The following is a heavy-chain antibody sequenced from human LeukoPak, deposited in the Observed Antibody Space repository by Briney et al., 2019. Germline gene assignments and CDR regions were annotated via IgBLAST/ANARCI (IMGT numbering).Heavy chain of an antibody. V-gene: IGHV1-18*01. CDR1: GYGFTNYG. CDR3: AREMTDDAFDI. Sequence: ASVKVSCKTSGYGFTNYGMNWVRQAPGQGLEWMGWISAYNGNTNYAQKLQGRVTMTTDKSTSTAYMELRGLRSDDTAVYYCAREMTDDAFDIWGQGTMVTVSS. CDR2: ISAYNGNT. J-gene: IGHJ3*02.